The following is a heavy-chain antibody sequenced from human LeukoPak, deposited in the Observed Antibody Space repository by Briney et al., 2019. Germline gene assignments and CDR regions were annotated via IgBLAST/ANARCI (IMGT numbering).Heavy chain of an antibody. Sequence: GGSLRLSCAASGFTFSSYGMHWVRQAPGKGLEWVAVISYDGSNKYYADSVKGRFTISRDNSKNTLYLQMNSLRAEDTAVYYCAKILYGDDDYWGQRTLVTVSS. CDR3: AKILYGDDDY. J-gene: IGHJ4*02. D-gene: IGHD4-17*01. CDR1: GFTFSSYG. V-gene: IGHV3-30*18. CDR2: ISYDGSNK.